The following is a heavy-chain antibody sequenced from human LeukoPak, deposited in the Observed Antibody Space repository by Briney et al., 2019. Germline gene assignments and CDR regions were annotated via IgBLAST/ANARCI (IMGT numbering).Heavy chain of an antibody. CDR3: AKDNWTS. J-gene: IGHJ5*02. CDR2: ISYDGSNK. Sequence: GGSLRLSCAASGFTFSSYGIHWVRQAPGKGLEWVAVISYDGSNKYYADSVKGRFTISRDNSKNTLYLQMNSLRAEDTAVYYCAKDNWTSWGQGTLVTVSS. CDR1: GFTFSSYG. D-gene: IGHD3/OR15-3a*01. V-gene: IGHV3-30*18.